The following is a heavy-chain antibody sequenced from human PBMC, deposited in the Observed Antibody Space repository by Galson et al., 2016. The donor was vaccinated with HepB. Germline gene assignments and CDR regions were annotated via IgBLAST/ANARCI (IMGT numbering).Heavy chain of an antibody. V-gene: IGHV1-3*01. Sequence: SVKVSCRASGYTFPSYGIQWVRQAPGQRHEWMGWINAGNGNRKYSQKFQGRVTITRDTSASTVYMELSSLRSEDTAVHYCARDRHMVRGVINSRFDYWGQGTLVTVSS. D-gene: IGHD3-10*01. CDR1: GYTFPSYG. CDR3: ARDRHMVRGVINSRFDY. CDR2: INAGNGNR. J-gene: IGHJ4*02.